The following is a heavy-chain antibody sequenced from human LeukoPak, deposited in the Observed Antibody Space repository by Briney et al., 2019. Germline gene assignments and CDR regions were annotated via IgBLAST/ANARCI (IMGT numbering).Heavy chain of an antibody. CDR1: GFTFSSYW. CDR3: ARESNTVAGTYYFDY. D-gene: IGHD6-19*01. V-gene: IGHV3-74*01. Sequence: SGGSLRLSCAASGFTFSSYWMHWVRQAPGKGLVWVSRINSDGSSTSYADSVKGRFTISRDNAKNTLYLQMNSLRAEDTAVYYCARESNTVAGTYYFDYWGQGTLVTVSS. CDR2: INSDGSST. J-gene: IGHJ4*02.